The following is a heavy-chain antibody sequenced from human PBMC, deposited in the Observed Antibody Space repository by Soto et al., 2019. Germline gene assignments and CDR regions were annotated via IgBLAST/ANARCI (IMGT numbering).Heavy chain of an antibody. Sequence: QVQLQESGPGLVKPSGTLSLTCAVSGGSISSSNWWSWVRQPPGKGLEWIGEIYHSGSTNYNPSLKNRVTISVEQSKNQYSLKLSSVTAADTAVYYCARVVGGYYYGMDVWGQGTTVTVSS. CDR1: GGSISSSNW. D-gene: IGHD2-2*01. J-gene: IGHJ6*02. CDR3: ARVVGGYYYGMDV. CDR2: IYHSGST. V-gene: IGHV4-4*02.